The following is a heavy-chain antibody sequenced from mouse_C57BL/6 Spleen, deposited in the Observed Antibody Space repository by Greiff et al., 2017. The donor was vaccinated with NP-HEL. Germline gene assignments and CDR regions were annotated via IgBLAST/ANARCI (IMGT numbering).Heavy chain of an antibody. CDR3: TREGYSNLFGC. V-gene: IGHV1-15*01. Sequence: QVQLQQSGAELVRPGASVTLSCKASGYTFTDYEMHWVKQTPVHGLEWIGAIDPETGGTAYNQKFKGKATLTADKSSSTAYMELRSLTSEDSAVYYCTREGYSNLFGCWGQGATLSVSS. CDR2: IDPETGGT. J-gene: IGHJ2*01. CDR1: GYTFTDYE. D-gene: IGHD2-5*01.